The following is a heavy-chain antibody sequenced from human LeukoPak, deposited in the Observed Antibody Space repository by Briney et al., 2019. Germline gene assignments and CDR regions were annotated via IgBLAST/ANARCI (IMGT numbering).Heavy chain of an antibody. CDR1: GYTFTGYY. J-gene: IGHJ3*02. CDR2: INPNTGGT. V-gene: IGHV1-2*02. D-gene: IGHD3-9*01. Sequence: AASVKVSCKASGYTFTGYYMHWVRQAPGQGLEWMGWINPNTGGTNYAQKFQGRVTMTRDTSISTAYMELSRLRSDDTAVYYCARDRFNWDILTGYSIDAFDIWGQGTMVTVSS. CDR3: ARDRFNWDILTGYSIDAFDI.